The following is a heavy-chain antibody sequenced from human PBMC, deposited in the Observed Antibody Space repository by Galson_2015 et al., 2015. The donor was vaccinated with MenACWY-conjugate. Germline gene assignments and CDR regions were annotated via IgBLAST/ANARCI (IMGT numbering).Heavy chain of an antibody. CDR1: GFTVSSNY. J-gene: IGHJ5*02. CDR2: IYSGGST. Sequence: SLRLSCAASGFTVSSNYMSWVRQAPGKGLEWVSVIYSGGSTYYADSVKGRFTISRDNSKNTLYLQMNSLRAEDTAVYYCASVGWWFGEDYLNWFDPWGQGTLVTVSS. D-gene: IGHD3-10*01. V-gene: IGHV3-66*01. CDR3: ASVGWWFGEDYLNWFDP.